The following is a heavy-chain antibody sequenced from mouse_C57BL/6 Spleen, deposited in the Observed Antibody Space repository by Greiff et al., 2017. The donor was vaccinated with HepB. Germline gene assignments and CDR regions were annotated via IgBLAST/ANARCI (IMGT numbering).Heavy chain of an antibody. J-gene: IGHJ1*03. Sequence: VQLQQSGPGLVQPSQSLSITCTVSGFSLTSYGVHWVRQSPGKGLEWLGVIWSGGSTDYNAAFISRLSISKDNSKSQVFFKMNSLQADDTAIYYCARGGHYYGSTYWYFDVWGTGTTVTVSS. CDR1: GFSLTSYG. CDR3: ARGGHYYGSTYWYFDV. D-gene: IGHD1-1*01. CDR2: IWSGGST. V-gene: IGHV2-2*01.